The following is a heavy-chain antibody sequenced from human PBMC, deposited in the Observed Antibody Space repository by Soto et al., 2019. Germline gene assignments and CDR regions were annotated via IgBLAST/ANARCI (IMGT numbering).Heavy chain of an antibody. D-gene: IGHD2-21*01. CDR3: ARTPSYCVGPDCFLTGFDF. CDR2: IDWDDEK. CDR1: GFSLTTGGMC. Sequence: SGPTVVNPTQTLTLTCTFSGFSLTTGGMCLSWIRQPPGQALEWLARIDWDDEKYYSTSLRTRLSISKDTSKNEVVLTLTNMDPVDTATYYCARTPSYCVGPDCFLTGFDFWGQGARVTVSS. V-gene: IGHV2-70*11. J-gene: IGHJ4*02.